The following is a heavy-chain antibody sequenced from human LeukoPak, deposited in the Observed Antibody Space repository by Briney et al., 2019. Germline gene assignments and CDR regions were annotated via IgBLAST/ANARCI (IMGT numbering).Heavy chain of an antibody. D-gene: IGHD5-18*01. J-gene: IGHJ6*02. CDR1: GFTFDDYA. CDR2: ISWNSGSI. Sequence: GGSLRLYCPASGFTFDDYAMHWVRQAQGKFLDLVSGISWNSGSIGYADSVKGRFTISRDNAKNSLYLQMNGLRAEDTALYYCAVGIQLWSPLGVWGQGTTVTVSS. CDR3: AVGIQLWSPLGV. V-gene: IGHV3-9*01.